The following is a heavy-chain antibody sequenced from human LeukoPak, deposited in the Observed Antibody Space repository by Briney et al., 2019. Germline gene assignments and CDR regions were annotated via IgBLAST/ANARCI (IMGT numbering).Heavy chain of an antibody. CDR1: GFPFSSYS. D-gene: IGHD2-8*02. V-gene: IGHV3-48*04. CDR2: ISSSSSTI. Sequence: GSLRLSCAASGFPFSSYSMNWVRQAPGKGLEWVSYISSSSSTIYYADSVKGRFTISRDNAKNSLYLQMNSLRAEDTAVYYCARDREGGVEAQIDFWGQGTLVTVSS. CDR3: ARDREGGVEAQIDF. J-gene: IGHJ4*02.